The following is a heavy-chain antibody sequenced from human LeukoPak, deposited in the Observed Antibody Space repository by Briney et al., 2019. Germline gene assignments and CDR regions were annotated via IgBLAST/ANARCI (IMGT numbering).Heavy chain of an antibody. Sequence: ASVKVSCKASGYTFASYAMHWVRQAPGQRLEWMGWINAGNGNTKYSQKFQGRVTITRDTSASTAYMELSSLRSEDTAVYYCARDRHDYSNYYYYYGMDVWGQGTTVTVSS. CDR2: INAGNGNT. D-gene: IGHD4-11*01. J-gene: IGHJ6*02. V-gene: IGHV1-3*01. CDR1: GYTFASYA. CDR3: ARDRHDYSNYYYYYGMDV.